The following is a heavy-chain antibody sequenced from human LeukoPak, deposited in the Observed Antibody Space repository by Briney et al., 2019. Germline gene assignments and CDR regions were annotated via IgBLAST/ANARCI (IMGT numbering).Heavy chain of an antibody. D-gene: IGHD5-24*01. V-gene: IGHV4-59*01. Sequence: SETLSLTCTVSGGSISSYYWSWIRQPPGKGLEWIGYIYYSGSTNYNPSLKSRVTISVDTSKNQFSPKLSSVTAADTAVYYCAREMGHVEMATNNRRAFDIWGQRTMVTVSS. CDR1: GGSISSYY. CDR3: AREMGHVEMATNNRRAFDI. J-gene: IGHJ3*02. CDR2: IYYSGST.